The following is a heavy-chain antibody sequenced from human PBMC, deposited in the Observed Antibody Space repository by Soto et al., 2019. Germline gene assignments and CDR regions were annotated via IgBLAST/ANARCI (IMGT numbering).Heavy chain of an antibody. CDR1: GGSISSGDYY. V-gene: IGHV4-30-4*01. Sequence: KASETLSLTCTVSGGSISSGDYYWSWIRQPPGKGLEWIGYIYYSGSTYYNPSLKSRVTISVDTSKNQFSLKLSSVTAADTAVYYCARAGSSYYYDSSGYFDYWGQGTLVTVSS. D-gene: IGHD3-22*01. J-gene: IGHJ4*02. CDR3: ARAGSSYYYDSSGYFDY. CDR2: IYYSGST.